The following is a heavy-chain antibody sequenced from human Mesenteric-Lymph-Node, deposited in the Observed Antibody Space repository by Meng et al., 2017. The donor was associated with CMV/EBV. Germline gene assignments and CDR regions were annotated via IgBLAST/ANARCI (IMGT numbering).Heavy chain of an antibody. J-gene: IGHJ6*02. V-gene: IGHV3-53*01. CDR1: GFTVPSNY. CDR3: AKNLGHGSSGVYAYNYFAVDV. Sequence: GGSLRLSCAASGFTVPSNYMNWVRQAPGKGLEWVSVIYGDGNTDYADSVKGRFTISRDNSKNTLYLQMNSLRAEDTAVYFCAKNLGHGSSGVYAYNYFAVDVWGQGTTVTVSS. D-gene: IGHD3-10*01. CDR2: IYGDGNT.